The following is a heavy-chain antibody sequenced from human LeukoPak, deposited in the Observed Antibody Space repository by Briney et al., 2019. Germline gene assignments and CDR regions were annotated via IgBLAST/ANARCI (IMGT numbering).Heavy chain of an antibody. CDR3: ARHPGYSAYDHGEYYFDY. J-gene: IGHJ4*02. V-gene: IGHV4-39*01. Sequence: LETLSLTCTVSGGSISSSSYYWDWIRQPPGKGLEWIGSVYYSGSTYYSPSLKSRVTISVDTSKNQFSLRLSSVTAADTAVFYCARHPGYSAYDHGEYYFDYWGQGTLVTVSS. D-gene: IGHD5-12*01. CDR1: GGSISSSSYY. CDR2: VYYSGST.